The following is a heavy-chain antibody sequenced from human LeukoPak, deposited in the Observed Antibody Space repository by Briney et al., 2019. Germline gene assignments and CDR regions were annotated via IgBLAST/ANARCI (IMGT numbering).Heavy chain of an antibody. D-gene: IGHD3-3*01. J-gene: IGHJ4*02. V-gene: IGHV3-23*01. CDR1: GFTFSGYA. Sequence: GGSLRLSCAASGFTFSGYAMSWVRQAPGEGLEWVPAISGSGGSTYYADSVKGRFTISRDNSKNTLYLQMNSLRAEDTAVYYCAKVESLFWSGPFDYWGQGTLVTVSS. CDR2: ISGSGGST. CDR3: AKVESLFWSGPFDY.